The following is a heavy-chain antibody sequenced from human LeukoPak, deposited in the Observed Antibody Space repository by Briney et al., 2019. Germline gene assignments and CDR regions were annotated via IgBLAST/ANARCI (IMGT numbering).Heavy chain of an antibody. CDR2: INWDGGRT. CDR1: GFTFDDYT. Sequence: GSLRLSCAASGFTFDDYTMHWVRQAPGKGLEWVSLINWDGGRTYYADSAKGRFTISRDNSKNSLYLQMNSLRTEDTAFYYCAKDRGRGGSYYLDYWGQGTLVTVSS. CDR3: AKDRGRGGSYYLDY. V-gene: IGHV3-43*01. J-gene: IGHJ4*02. D-gene: IGHD2-15*01.